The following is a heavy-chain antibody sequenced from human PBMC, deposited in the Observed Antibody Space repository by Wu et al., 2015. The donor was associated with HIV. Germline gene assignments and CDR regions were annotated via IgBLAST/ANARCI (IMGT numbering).Heavy chain of an antibody. V-gene: IGHV1-8*01. CDR1: GYTFTNYD. CDR3: ARGSGADGTESQQWFDP. D-gene: IGHD1-1*01. Sequence: QXQLVQSGAEVRKPGASVKVSCKASGYTFTNYDINWVRQTTGQRLEWMGWMNPKSGNTGYAQKFQGRVTMTRDTSISTAYMELSNLRSEDTAVYYCARGSGADGTESQQWFDPWGQGTLVIVSS. J-gene: IGHJ5*01. CDR2: MNPKSGNT.